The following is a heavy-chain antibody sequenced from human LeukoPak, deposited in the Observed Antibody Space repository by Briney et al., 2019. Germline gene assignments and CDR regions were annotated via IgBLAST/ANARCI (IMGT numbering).Heavy chain of an antibody. CDR2: IIPIFGTA. V-gene: IGHV1-69*06. CDR3: ARDRGTSWLPDPLFI. CDR1: GGTFSSYA. J-gene: IGHJ4*02. D-gene: IGHD2-2*01. Sequence: ASVKVSCKASGGTFSSYAISWVRQATGQGLEWVGGIIPIFGTANYAQKFQGRVRITADKSTSTAYMELSSLRSEDTAVYYCARDRGTSWLPDPLFIWGQGTLVTVSS.